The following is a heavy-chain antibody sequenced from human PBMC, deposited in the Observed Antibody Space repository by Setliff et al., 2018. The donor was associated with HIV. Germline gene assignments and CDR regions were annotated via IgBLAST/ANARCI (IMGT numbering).Heavy chain of an antibody. CDR1: GDSISSGDHY. Sequence: PSETLSLTCTVSGDSISSGDHYWSWIRQHPGKGLEWIGYIYHTGRTYFNESLKSRVTISVDTSKNQFSLRLSSVTAADTAVYYCARIPPELDFDSWGQGTLVTVSS. CDR2: IYHTGRT. J-gene: IGHJ4*02. D-gene: IGHD1-26*01. CDR3: ARIPPELDFDS. V-gene: IGHV4-31*03.